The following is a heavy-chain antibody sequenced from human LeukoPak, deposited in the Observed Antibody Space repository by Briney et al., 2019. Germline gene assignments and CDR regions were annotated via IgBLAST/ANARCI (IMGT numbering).Heavy chain of an antibody. CDR3: AGGDIVVVVEFLCGMDV. CDR2: INAGNGNT. Sequence: ASVKVSCKASGYTFTSYAMHWVRQAPGQRLEWMGWINAGNGNTKYSQKFQGRVTITRDTSASTAYMELSSLRSEDTAVYYCAGGDIVVVVEFLCGMDVWGQGTTVTVSS. J-gene: IGHJ6*02. D-gene: IGHD2-15*01. CDR1: GYTFTSYA. V-gene: IGHV1-3*01.